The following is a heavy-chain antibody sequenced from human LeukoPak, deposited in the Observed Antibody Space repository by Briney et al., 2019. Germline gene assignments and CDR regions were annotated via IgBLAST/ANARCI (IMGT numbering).Heavy chain of an antibody. CDR3: ARAPGYSSGWVDY. J-gene: IGHJ4*02. V-gene: IGHV1-46*01. CDR1: GYSFTSYN. Sequence: ASVKVSCKASGYSFTSYNMHWVRQAPGQGHEWMGIINPSGGGTAYAQKFQGRVTMTRDTSTSTVYMELSSLRSEDTAVYYCARAPGYSSGWVDYWGQGTLVTVSS. D-gene: IGHD6-19*01. CDR2: INPSGGGT.